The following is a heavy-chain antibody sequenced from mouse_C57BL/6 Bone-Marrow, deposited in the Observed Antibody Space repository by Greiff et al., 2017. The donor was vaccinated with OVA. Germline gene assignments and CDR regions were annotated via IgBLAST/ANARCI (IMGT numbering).Heavy chain of an antibody. CDR2: IYPGSGNT. D-gene: IGHD2-3*01. J-gene: IGHJ2*01. Sequence: VQLQQSGAELVRPGASVKLSCKASGYTFTDYYINWVKQRPGQGLEWIARIYPGSGNTYYNEKFKGKATLTAEKSSSTAYMQLSSLTSEDSAVYFCARMPRWLLRRGYFDYWGQGTTLTVSS. V-gene: IGHV1-76*01. CDR3: ARMPRWLLRRGYFDY. CDR1: GYTFTDYY.